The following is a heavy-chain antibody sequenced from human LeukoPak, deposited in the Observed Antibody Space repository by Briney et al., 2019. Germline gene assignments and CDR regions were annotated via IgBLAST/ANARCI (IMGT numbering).Heavy chain of an antibody. CDR2: ISGGGDSA. CDR1: GFTFSSYA. J-gene: IGHJ4*02. D-gene: IGHD2-15*01. CDR3: AKVSRVTSYSLCDSDY. V-gene: IGHV3-23*01. Sequence: GGSLRLSCAASGFTFSSYAMSWVRQAPGKGLEWVSAISGGGDSAYYADSVKGRFTIFRDNSKNTLYLQVNSLRAEDTALYHCAKVSRVTSYSLCDSDYWGQGTLVTVS.